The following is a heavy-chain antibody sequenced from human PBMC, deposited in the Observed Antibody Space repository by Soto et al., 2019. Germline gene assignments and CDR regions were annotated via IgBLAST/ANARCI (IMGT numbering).Heavy chain of an antibody. D-gene: IGHD3-3*01. J-gene: IGHJ6*02. CDR2: ISAYNGNT. CDR1: GYTLTSYG. Sequence: WASVKVSCKASGYTLTSYGISWVRQAPGQGLEWMGWISAYNGNTNYAQRLQGRVTMTTDTSTSTAYMELRSLRSDDTAVYYCARSGYYTEGYYYYGMDVWGQGTTVTVSS. CDR3: ARSGYYTEGYYYYGMDV. V-gene: IGHV1-18*01.